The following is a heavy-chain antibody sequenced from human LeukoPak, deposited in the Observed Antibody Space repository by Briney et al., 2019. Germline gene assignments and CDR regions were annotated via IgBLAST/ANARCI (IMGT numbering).Heavy chain of an antibody. D-gene: IGHD3-22*01. V-gene: IGHV1-8*02. CDR2: MNPNSGNT. CDR1: GYTFTSYG. CDR3: ATVDSSGYYSGFDY. J-gene: IGHJ4*02. Sequence: ASVKVSCKASGYTFTSYGISWVRQATGQGLEWMGWMNPNSGNTGYAQKFQGRVTMTRNTSISTAYMELSSLRSEDTAVYYCATVDSSGYYSGFDYWGQGTLVTVSS.